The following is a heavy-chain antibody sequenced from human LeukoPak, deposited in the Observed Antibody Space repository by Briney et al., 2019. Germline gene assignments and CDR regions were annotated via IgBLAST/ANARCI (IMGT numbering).Heavy chain of an antibody. V-gene: IGHV4-4*07. J-gene: IGHJ2*01. CDR1: GGSISSYY. D-gene: IGHD4-23*01. CDR2: IYTSGST. Sequence: SETLSLTCTVSGGSISSYYWSWIRQPAGKGLEWLGRIYTSGSTNYNPSLKSRVTMSVDTSKNQFSLKLSSVTAADTAVYFCARAWLGYGGNAYWYFDLWGRGNPVTVSS. CDR3: ARAWLGYGGNAYWYFDL.